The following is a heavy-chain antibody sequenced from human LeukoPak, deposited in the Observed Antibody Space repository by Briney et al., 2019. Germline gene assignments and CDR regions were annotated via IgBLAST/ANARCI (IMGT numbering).Heavy chain of an antibody. CDR3: AGYSGRKDAFDI. CDR1: GGSISSYY. V-gene: IGHV4-59*01. Sequence: SETLSLTCTVSGGSISSYYWSWIRQPPGKGLEWIGYIHYSGSTNYNPSLKSRVTISVDTSKNQFSLKLSSVTAADTAVYYCAGYSGRKDAFDIWGQGTMVTVSS. D-gene: IGHD3-10*01. J-gene: IGHJ3*02. CDR2: IHYSGST.